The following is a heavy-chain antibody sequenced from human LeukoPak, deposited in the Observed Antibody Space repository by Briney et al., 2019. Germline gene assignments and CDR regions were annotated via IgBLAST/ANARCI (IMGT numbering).Heavy chain of an antibody. J-gene: IGHJ3*02. D-gene: IGHD2-2*02. CDR2: IYHNGDT. CDR3: ARAGVVPAAISRAFDI. CDR1: GGSIISGDYY. Sequence: SQTLSLTCIVSGGSIISGDYYRSWIRQPPGKGLEWIGYIYHNGDTYYNPSLKSRVSISVDTSKNQFSLKLSSVTAADTAVYYCARAGVVPAAISRAFDIWGQGSVVTVSS. V-gene: IGHV4-30-4*08.